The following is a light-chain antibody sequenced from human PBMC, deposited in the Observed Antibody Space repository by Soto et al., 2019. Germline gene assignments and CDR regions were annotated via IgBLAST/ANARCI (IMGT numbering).Light chain of an antibody. V-gene: IGKV3-15*01. CDR3: QQYNSYST. Sequence: EIVMTQSPATLSVSPGERATLSCRASQSVRSNFAWYQQKPGQAPRLLIYGASTRATGIPDRFSASGSGTEFTLSISSLQPDDFASYYCQQYNSYSTFGQGTKVDI. J-gene: IGKJ1*01. CDR2: GAS. CDR1: QSVRSN.